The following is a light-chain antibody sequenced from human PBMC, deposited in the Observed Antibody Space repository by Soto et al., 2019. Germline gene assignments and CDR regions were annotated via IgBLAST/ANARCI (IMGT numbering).Light chain of an antibody. V-gene: IGKV3-20*01. CDR3: QQYGTSPPLT. Sequence: IVLTQSPGTLSLSPGERATLSCRASQSVSSNYLAWYQQKPGQAPRLLIYDASSRATGIPDRFSGSGSATYFTLTISRLEPEDFAVYYCQQYGTSPPLTFGGGTKVEIK. CDR2: DAS. J-gene: IGKJ4*01. CDR1: QSVSSNY.